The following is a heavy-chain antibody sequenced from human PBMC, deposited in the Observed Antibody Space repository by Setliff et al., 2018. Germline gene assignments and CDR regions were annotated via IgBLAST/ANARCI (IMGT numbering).Heavy chain of an antibody. D-gene: IGHD4-4*01. J-gene: IGHJ3*02. V-gene: IGHV4-30-4*01. CDR2: ISAYTGRA. Sequence: PSETRSLTCTVAGGSIRSGNDLWGWLRQSPGKGLEWIAYISAYTGRAYYNPSLQSRAALSADTSKSKFSLRLTSLTAADTVVYYCAREVIGPVSSDAFDIWGQGRMVTVSS. CDR3: AREVIGPVSSDAFDI. CDR1: GGSIRSGNDL.